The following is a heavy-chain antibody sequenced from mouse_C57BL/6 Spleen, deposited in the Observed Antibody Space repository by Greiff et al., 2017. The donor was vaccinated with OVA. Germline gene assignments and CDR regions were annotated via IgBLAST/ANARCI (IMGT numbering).Heavy chain of an antibody. CDR2: ISYSGST. J-gene: IGHJ3*01. CDR3: ARGDAWFAY. V-gene: IGHV3-1*01. CDR1: GYSITSGYD. Sequence: DVKLQESGPGMVKPSQSLSLTCTVTGYSITSGYDWHWIRHFPGNNLEWMGYISYSGSTNYNPSLKSRISITHDTSKNHFFLKLNSVTTEDTATYYWARGDAWFAYWGQGTLVTVSA.